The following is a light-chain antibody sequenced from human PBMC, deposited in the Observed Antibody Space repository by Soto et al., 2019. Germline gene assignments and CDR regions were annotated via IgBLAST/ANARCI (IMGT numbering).Light chain of an antibody. CDR2: GAS. V-gene: IGKV3-15*01. J-gene: IGKJ2*01. CDR1: QSVTTN. CDR3: QQYHSWPHT. Sequence: ETVLTQSPATLSVSPGERATFSCKASQSVTTNLAWYQQKPGRVPRLLIYGASTRASGIPARFSGSGSGTEFTLSISSLQSEDFAIYHCQQYHSWPHTFGQGTKLEIK.